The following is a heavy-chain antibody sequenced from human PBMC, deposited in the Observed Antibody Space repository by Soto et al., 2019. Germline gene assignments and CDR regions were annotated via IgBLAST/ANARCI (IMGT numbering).Heavy chain of an antibody. Sequence: QVQLVQSGAEVKKPGSSVKVSCKASGGTFSSYAISWVRQAPGQGLELMGGIIPISDTTNYAQKFQGRVTITADESTSTAYMELRSLRSEDTAVYYCARSQGSSTSLEIYYYYYYGMDVWGQGTTVTVSS. D-gene: IGHD2-2*01. CDR3: ARSQGSSTSLEIYYYYYYGMDV. CDR2: IIPISDTT. CDR1: GGTFSSYA. V-gene: IGHV1-69*01. J-gene: IGHJ6*02.